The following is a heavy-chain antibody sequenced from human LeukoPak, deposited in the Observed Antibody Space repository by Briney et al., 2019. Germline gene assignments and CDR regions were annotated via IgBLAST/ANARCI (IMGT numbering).Heavy chain of an antibody. D-gene: IGHD4-17*01. CDR3: ARGGDYGDLRYFDY. CDR1: GGSINNYY. CDR2: IYYRGST. V-gene: IGHV4-59*01. Sequence: SETLFLTCTVSGGSINNYYWSWIRQPPGEGLEWIGYIYYRGSTNYNPSLKSRVTFSVDTSKNQFSLKLNSVTAADTAVYYCARGGDYGDLRYFDYWGQGTLVTVSS. J-gene: IGHJ4*02.